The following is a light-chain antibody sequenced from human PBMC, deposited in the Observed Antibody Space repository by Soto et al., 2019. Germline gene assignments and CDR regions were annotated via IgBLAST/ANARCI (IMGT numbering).Light chain of an antibody. CDR3: CSYARGSRA. Sequence: QSALTQPASVSGSPGQSITISCTGTSSDVVNDLLVSWYQQQPGKAPKLMIYEGTKLPAGVSDRFSGSKSGNTASLTISGLQAEDDADYYCCSYARGSRAVGGGTKVTVL. J-gene: IGLJ2*01. CDR1: SSDVVNDLL. V-gene: IGLV2-23*01. CDR2: EGT.